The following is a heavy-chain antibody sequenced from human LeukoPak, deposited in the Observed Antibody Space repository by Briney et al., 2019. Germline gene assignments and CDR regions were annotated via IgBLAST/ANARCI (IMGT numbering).Heavy chain of an antibody. D-gene: IGHD3-9*01. V-gene: IGHV4-34*01. CDR1: GGSISSYY. CDR3: ARGSHYDILTGYYSGCDY. Sequence: SETLSLTCTVSGGSISSYYWSWIRQPPGKGLEWIGEINHSGSTNYNPSLKSRVTISVDTSKNQFSLKLSSVTAADTAVYYCARGSHYDILTGYYSGCDYWGQGTLVTVSS. J-gene: IGHJ4*02. CDR2: INHSGST.